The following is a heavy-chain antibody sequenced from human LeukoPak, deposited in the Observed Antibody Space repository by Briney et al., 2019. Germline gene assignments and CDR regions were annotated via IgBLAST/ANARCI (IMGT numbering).Heavy chain of an antibody. Sequence: GGSLRLSCAASGFTFSSYAMSWVRQAPGKGLEWVSAISGSGGSTYYADSVKGRFTISRDNSKNTLYLQMNSLRAEDTAVYYCAKKDIVATPEYYYYGMDVWGQGTTVTVSS. CDR3: AKKDIVATPEYYYYGMDV. CDR2: ISGSGGST. V-gene: IGHV3-23*01. CDR1: GFTFSSYA. D-gene: IGHD5-12*01. J-gene: IGHJ6*02.